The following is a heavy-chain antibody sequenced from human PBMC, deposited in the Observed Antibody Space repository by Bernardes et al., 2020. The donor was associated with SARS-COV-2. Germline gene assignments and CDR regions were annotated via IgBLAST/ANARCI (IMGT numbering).Heavy chain of an antibody. Sequence: GGSLRLSCAASGFIFPNSWMSWVRQAPGKGLEWVANIKPDGSEKYYLDSVKGRFTISRDNAKNSVYLQLSRLRAEDTAVYYCARDIAPRAVGDWGQGTLVTVSS. CDR3: ARDIAPRAVGD. V-gene: IGHV3-7*01. J-gene: IGHJ4*02. CDR2: IKPDGSEK. D-gene: IGHD2-21*01. CDR1: GFIFPNSW.